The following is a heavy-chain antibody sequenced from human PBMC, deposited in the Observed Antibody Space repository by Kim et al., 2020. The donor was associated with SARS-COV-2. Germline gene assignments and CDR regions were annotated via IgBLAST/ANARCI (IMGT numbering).Heavy chain of an antibody. CDR3: ARGDQSIAAPRFDP. D-gene: IGHD6-6*01. CDR1: GGSFSGYY. J-gene: IGHJ5*02. V-gene: IGHV4-34*01. Sequence: SETLSLTCAVYGGSFSGYYWSWIRQPPGKGLEWIGEINHSGSTNYNPSLKSRVTISVDTSKNQFSLKLSSVTAADTAVYYCARGDQSIAAPRFDPWGKGTLVTVSS. CDR2: INHSGST.